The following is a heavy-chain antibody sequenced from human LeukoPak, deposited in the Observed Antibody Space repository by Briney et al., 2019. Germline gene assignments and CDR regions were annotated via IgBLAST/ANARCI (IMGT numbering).Heavy chain of an antibody. Sequence: SETLSLTCAVSGGSISSGGYSWSWIRQPPGKGLEWIGYIYHSGSTYYNPSLKSRVTILVDRSKNQFSLKLISVTAADTAVYYCAGDGPNYGDCGWFDPWGQGTLVTVAS. J-gene: IGHJ5*02. CDR3: AGDGPNYGDCGWFDP. CDR1: GGSISSGGYS. V-gene: IGHV4-30-2*01. CDR2: IYHSGST. D-gene: IGHD4-17*01.